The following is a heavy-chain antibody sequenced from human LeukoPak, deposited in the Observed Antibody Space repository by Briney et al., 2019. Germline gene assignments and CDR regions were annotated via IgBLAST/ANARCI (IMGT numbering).Heavy chain of an antibody. CDR3: ARDGRFRFDY. Sequence: SETLSLTCTVSGGSISSSSYYWGWIRQPPGKGLEWIGSIYYSGSTYYNPSLKSRVTISVDTSKNQFSLKLSSVTAADTAVYYCARDGRFRFDYWGQGTLVTVSS. J-gene: IGHJ4*02. CDR2: IYYSGST. CDR1: GGSISSSSYY. D-gene: IGHD1-26*01. V-gene: IGHV4-39*07.